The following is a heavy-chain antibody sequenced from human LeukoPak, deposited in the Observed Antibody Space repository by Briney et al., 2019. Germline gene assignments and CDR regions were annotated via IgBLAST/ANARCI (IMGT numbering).Heavy chain of an antibody. Sequence: SVKVSCKASGGTFSNYAISWVRQAPGQGLEWMGGIIPLFGTANYAQRFQGRVTITADESTSTAYMALSSLRSEDTAIYYCARARIPFAVVIPWDYWGQGTLVTVSS. CDR3: ARARIPFAVVIPWDY. J-gene: IGHJ4*02. D-gene: IGHD3-3*01. V-gene: IGHV1-69*13. CDR1: GGTFSNYA. CDR2: IIPLFGTA.